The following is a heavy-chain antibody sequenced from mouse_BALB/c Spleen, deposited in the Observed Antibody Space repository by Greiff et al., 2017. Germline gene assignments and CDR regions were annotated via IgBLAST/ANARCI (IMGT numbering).Heavy chain of an antibody. Sequence: VQLQQSGAELVRPGTSVKISCKASGYTFTNYWLGWVKQRPGHGLEWIGDIYPGGGYTNYNEKFKGKATLTADTSSSTAYMQLSSLTSEDSAVYFCARSAITTVVATEGYFDVWGAGTTVTVSS. D-gene: IGHD1-1*01. CDR3: ARSAITTVVATEGYFDV. V-gene: IGHV1-63*02. CDR1: GYTFTNYW. CDR2: IYPGGGYT. J-gene: IGHJ1*01.